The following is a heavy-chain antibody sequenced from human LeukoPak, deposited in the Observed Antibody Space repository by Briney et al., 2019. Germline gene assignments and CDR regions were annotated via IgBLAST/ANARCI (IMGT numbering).Heavy chain of an antibody. Sequence: GGSLRLSCAASGSTFSSYAMHWVRQAPGKGLEWVAVISYDGSNKYYADSVKGRFTISRDNSKNTLYLQMNSLRAEDTAVYYCARDLRLGLFDYWGQGTLVTVSS. CDR1: GSTFSSYA. V-gene: IGHV3-30*04. CDR3: ARDLRLGLFDY. CDR2: ISYDGSNK. D-gene: IGHD7-27*01. J-gene: IGHJ4*02.